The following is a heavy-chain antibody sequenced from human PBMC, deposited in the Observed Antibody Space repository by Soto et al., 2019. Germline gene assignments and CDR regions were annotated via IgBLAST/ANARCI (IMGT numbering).Heavy chain of an antibody. CDR1: GLTFRNYA. CDR3: AKVMGSDY. CDR2: ISGSGDST. J-gene: IGHJ4*02. V-gene: IGHV3-23*01. Sequence: PGGSLRLSCAVSGLTFRNYALSWVRQAPGKGLEWVSAISGSGDSTHYADSVQGRFTISRDNSKNTLYLQMSTLRAEDTAVYYCAKVMGSDYWGQGTLVTVSS.